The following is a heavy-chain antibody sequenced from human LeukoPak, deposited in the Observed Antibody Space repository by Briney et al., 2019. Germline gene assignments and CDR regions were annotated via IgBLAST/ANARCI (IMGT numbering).Heavy chain of an antibody. D-gene: IGHD3-10*01. CDR2: IIPIFGTA. CDR1: GGTFSSYA. V-gene: IGHV1-69*01. CDR3: ATSRSGRLYYYYHGMDV. J-gene: IGHJ6*02. Sequence: ASVKVSCKASGGTFSSYAISWVRQAPGHGLEWMGGIIPIFGTANYAQKFQGRVTITADESTSTAYMELSSLRSEDTAVYYCATSRSGRLYYYYHGMDVWGQGTTVTVSS.